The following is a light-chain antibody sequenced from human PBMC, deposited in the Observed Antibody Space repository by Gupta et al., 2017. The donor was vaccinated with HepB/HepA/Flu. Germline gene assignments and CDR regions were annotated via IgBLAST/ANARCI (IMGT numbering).Light chain of an antibody. Sequence: QSVLTQPPSVSGAPGQTVPISCTGSSSNIGAGYDVHWYQTLPGTAPKLLISGNSNRPSGVPDRFSGSKSVTSASLAITGLQAEDEADYYCQSYDSSLRAVVFGGGTKLTVL. J-gene: IGLJ2*01. CDR1: SSNIGAGYD. CDR3: QSYDSSLRAVV. V-gene: IGLV1-40*01. CDR2: GNS.